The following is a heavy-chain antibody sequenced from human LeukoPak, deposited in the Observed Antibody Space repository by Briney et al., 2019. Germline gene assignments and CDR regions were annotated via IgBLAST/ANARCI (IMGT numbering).Heavy chain of an antibody. CDR3: ATDGDSSGWGECYFDY. J-gene: IGHJ4*02. CDR1: GYTLTELS. Sequence: ASGKVSCKVSGYTLTELSMHWVRQAPGKGLEWLGGFDPEDGETIYAQKFQGRVTMTEDTSTDTAYMELSSLRSEDTAVYYCATDGDSSGWGECYFDYWGQGTLVTVSS. V-gene: IGHV1-24*01. CDR2: FDPEDGET. D-gene: IGHD3-22*01.